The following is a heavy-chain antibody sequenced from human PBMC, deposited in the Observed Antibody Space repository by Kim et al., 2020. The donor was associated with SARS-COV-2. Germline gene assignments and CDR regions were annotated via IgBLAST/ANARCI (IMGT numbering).Heavy chain of an antibody. V-gene: IGHV4-59*08. CDR3: ARNMYNWNYAPLGY. CDR1: GGSISSYY. J-gene: IGHJ4*02. D-gene: IGHD1-7*01. CDR2: IYYSGCT. Sequence: SETLSLTCTVSGGSISSYYWSWIRQPQGMGLEWIGYIYYSGCTNYNLSLKSRVTISVDTSKNQFSLKLSSVTAADTAVYYCARNMYNWNYAPLGYWGQGTLFTVSS.